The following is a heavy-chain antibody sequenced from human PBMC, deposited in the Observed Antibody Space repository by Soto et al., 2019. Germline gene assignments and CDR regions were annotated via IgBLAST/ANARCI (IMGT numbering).Heavy chain of an antibody. CDR2: ISGYNGNT. CDR1: GYPFTSPG. V-gene: IGHV1-18*04. D-gene: IGHD3-10*01. CDR3: ARVAKYYCGSGSPYDAGIDV. Sequence: QVQLVQSGAAVKKTGASVKLSCKASGYPFTSPGVSWVRQAPAQVLEWMGRISGYNGNTNYAQKLQGRVTMTTDTSTTRAYMALRSLRSVDTAVYYCARVAKYYCGSGSPYDAGIDVWGQGITVTVSS. J-gene: IGHJ6*02.